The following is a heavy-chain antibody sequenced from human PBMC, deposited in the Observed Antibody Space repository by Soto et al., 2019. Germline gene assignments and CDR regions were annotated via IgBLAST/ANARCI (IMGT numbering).Heavy chain of an antibody. Sequence: QLQESGPGLVKPSGTLSLTCAVSSGSISSLNWWSWVRQPPGKGLEWIGEIFHSGSTNYNPSLKSRVDMSVDKSKNQFSLKVFSVTAADTALYFCARRSGTTFYWGRGTLVIVSS. D-gene: IGHD1-1*01. CDR3: ARRSGTTFY. V-gene: IGHV4-4*02. J-gene: IGHJ4*02. CDR1: SGSISSLNW. CDR2: IFHSGST.